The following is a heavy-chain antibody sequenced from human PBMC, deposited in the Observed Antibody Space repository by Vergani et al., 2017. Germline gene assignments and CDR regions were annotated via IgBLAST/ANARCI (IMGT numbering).Heavy chain of an antibody. CDR1: GFTFSSYA. Sequence: EVQLLESGGGLVQPGGSLRLSCAASGFTFSSYAMSWVRQAPGKGLEWVSAIGGSGSSTYYADSVKGRFTISRDNSKNTLYLQMNSLRAEDTAVYYCAKSSGSYYPVRNWGQGTLVTVSS. J-gene: IGHJ4*02. V-gene: IGHV3-23*01. CDR2: IGGSGSST. D-gene: IGHD1-26*01. CDR3: AKSSGSYYPVRN.